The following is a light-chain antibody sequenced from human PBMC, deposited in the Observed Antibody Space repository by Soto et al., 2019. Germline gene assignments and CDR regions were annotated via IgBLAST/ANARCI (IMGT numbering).Light chain of an antibody. CDR2: EVS. CDR1: SSDVGGYNY. Sequence: QSALTQPASVSGSPGQSITISCTGTSSDVGGYNYVSWYQQHPGKAPKLMIYEVSNRPSGVSNRFSGSKSGNTASLPISGLQAEHEADYYCSSYTSSSTRVFGGGTTLTV. V-gene: IGLV2-14*01. J-gene: IGLJ3*02. CDR3: SSYTSSSTRV.